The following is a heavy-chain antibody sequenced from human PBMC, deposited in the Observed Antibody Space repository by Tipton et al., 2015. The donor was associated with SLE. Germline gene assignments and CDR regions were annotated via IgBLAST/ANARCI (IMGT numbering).Heavy chain of an antibody. CDR3: ARGLGLLRQPLSY. V-gene: IGHV4-34*01. D-gene: IGHD6-13*01. CDR2: INHSGST. J-gene: IGHJ4*02. Sequence: TLSLTCAVYGGSFSGYYWSWIRQSPGKGLEWIGEINHSGSTNYNPSLKSRVTISVDTSKNQFSLKLSSVTAADTAVYYCARGLGLLRQPLSYWGQGTLVTVSS. CDR1: GGSFSGYY.